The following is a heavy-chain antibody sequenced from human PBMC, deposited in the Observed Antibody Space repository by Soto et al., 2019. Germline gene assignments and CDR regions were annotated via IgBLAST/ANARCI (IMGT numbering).Heavy chain of an antibody. D-gene: IGHD3-10*01. V-gene: IGHV4-59*01. CDR3: ARAAYGSGSYYAPYYYYAMDV. Sequence: SETLSLTCTVSGASISSYYWSWIRQPPGKGLEWLGYILYTGNTNYSPSLESRVTMSVDTSKNQVSLKLSAVTAADTAVYFCARAAYGSGSYYAPYYYYAMDVWGQGTTVTVSS. J-gene: IGHJ6*02. CDR1: GASISSYY. CDR2: ILYTGNT.